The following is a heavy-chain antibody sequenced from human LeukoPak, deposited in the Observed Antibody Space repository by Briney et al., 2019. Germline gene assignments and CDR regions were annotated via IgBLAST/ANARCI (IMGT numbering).Heavy chain of an antibody. CDR1: GFTFSSYG. J-gene: IGHJ3*02. D-gene: IGHD6-6*01. CDR3: AKLEYSSSDAAFDI. V-gene: IGHV3-30*18. CDR2: ISYDGSNK. Sequence: GGSLRLSCAASGFTFSSYGMHWVRQAPGKGLEWGAVISYDGSNKYYADSVKGRFTISRDNSKNALYLQMNRLRAEDTAVYYCAKLEYSSSDAAFDIWGQGTMVTVSS.